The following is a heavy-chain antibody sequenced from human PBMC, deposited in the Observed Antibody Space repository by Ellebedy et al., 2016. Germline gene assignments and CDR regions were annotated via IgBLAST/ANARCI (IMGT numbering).Heavy chain of an antibody. J-gene: IGHJ4*02. Sequence: GESLKISXAASGFTVSSNYMSWVRQAPGKGLEWVSVIYSGGSTYYADSVKGRFTISRDNSKNTLYLQMNSLRAEDTAVYYCARYNLQLLAFDYWGQGTLVTVSS. CDR2: IYSGGST. CDR3: ARYNLQLLAFDY. V-gene: IGHV3-53*01. D-gene: IGHD5-18*01. CDR1: GFTVSSNY.